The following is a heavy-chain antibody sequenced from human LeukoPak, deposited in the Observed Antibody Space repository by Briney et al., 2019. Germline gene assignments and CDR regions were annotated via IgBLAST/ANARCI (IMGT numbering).Heavy chain of an antibody. D-gene: IGHD3-22*01. J-gene: IGHJ4*02. CDR2: ISYDGSNK. Sequence: GGSLRLSCAASGFTFGSYGMHWVRQAPGKGLEWVAVISYDGSNKYYADSVKGRFTISRDNSKNTLYLQMNSLRAEDTAVYYCAKDLRPGGYYDSSGPFDYWGQGTLVTVSS. CDR3: AKDLRPGGYYDSSGPFDY. V-gene: IGHV3-30*18. CDR1: GFTFGSYG.